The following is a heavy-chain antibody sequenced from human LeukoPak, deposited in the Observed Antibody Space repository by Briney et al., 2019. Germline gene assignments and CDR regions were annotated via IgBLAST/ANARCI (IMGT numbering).Heavy chain of an antibody. V-gene: IGHV4-39*01. J-gene: IGHJ4*02. CDR2: IYYSGST. Sequence: VKPSETLSLTCTVSGGSISSSRYYWGWIRQPPGKGLEWIGSIYYSGSTYYNPSLKSRVTISVDTSKNQFSLKLSSVTAADTAVYYCARTNYVLPFDYWGQGTLVTVSS. CDR1: GGSISSSRYY. CDR3: ARTNYVLPFDY. D-gene: IGHD1-7*01.